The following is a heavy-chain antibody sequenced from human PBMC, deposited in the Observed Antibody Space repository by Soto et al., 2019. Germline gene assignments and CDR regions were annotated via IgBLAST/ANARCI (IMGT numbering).Heavy chain of an antibody. CDR1: GFTFSVYY. D-gene: IGHD4-4*01. Sequence: QVQLVESGGGLVKPGGSLRLSCAASGFTFSVYYMSWIRQAPGKGLEWISYISSRGTTIYYADSVKGRFTISRDNAESSLDLQMSSLRAEDTAVYYCARVTTTGGRFRWFDPWGQGTLVTVSS. CDR3: ARVTTTGGRFRWFDP. V-gene: IGHV3-11*01. J-gene: IGHJ5*02. CDR2: ISSRGTTI.